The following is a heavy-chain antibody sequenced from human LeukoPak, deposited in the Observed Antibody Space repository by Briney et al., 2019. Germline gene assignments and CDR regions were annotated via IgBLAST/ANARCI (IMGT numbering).Heavy chain of an antibody. CDR3: ATLDTGTMVRGVPHYYFDY. CDR2: INPSGGST. CDR1: GYTFTSYY. J-gene: IGHJ4*02. D-gene: IGHD3-10*01. Sequence: GASVKVSCKASGYTFTSYYMHWVRQAPGQGLEWMGIINPSGGSTSYAQKFQGRVTMTRDTSTSTVYMELSSLRSEDTAVYYCATLDTGTMVRGVPHYYFDYWGQGTLVTVSS. V-gene: IGHV1-46*01.